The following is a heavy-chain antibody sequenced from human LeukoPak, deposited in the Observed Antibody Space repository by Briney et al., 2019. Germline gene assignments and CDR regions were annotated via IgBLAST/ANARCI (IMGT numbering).Heavy chain of an antibody. D-gene: IGHD3-22*01. CDR3: AKLGGGYYDSSGYYGNYDFDY. V-gene: IGHV3-30-3*02. CDR2: ISYDGSNK. Sequence: GGSLRLSCAASGFTFSSYAMHWVRQAPGKGLEWVAVISYDGSNKYYADSVKGRFTISRDNSKNTLYLQMNSLRAEDTAVYYCAKLGGGYYDSSGYYGNYDFDYWGQGTLVTVSS. J-gene: IGHJ4*02. CDR1: GFTFSSYA.